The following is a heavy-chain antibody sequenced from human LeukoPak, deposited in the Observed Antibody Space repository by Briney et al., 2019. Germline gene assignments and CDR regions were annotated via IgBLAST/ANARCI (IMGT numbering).Heavy chain of an antibody. CDR1: GFSFSGYW. J-gene: IGHJ4*02. CDR3: ARDVGDGDFDY. Sequence: PGRSLRLSCAASGFSFSGYWMTWVRQAPGKGLEWVANINQDGSGKYYVDSVKGRFTISRDNAKSSLYLQMNSLRAEDTAVYYCARDVGDGDFDYWGQGTLVTVSS. CDR2: INQDGSGK. D-gene: IGHD5-24*01. V-gene: IGHV3-7*05.